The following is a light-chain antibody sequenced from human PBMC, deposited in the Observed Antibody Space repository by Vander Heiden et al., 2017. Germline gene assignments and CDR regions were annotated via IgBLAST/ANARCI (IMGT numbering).Light chain of an antibody. Sequence: DIKMTQSPSTLSVSVGDRVTITCRASQSISSWLAWYQQKPGKAPKLLIYKASSLESGVPSRFSGSGSGTEFTLTISRLQPDDFATYSCQQYNSYLWTFGQGTKVEIK. CDR1: QSISSW. V-gene: IGKV1-5*03. J-gene: IGKJ1*01. CDR2: KAS. CDR3: QQYNSYLWT.